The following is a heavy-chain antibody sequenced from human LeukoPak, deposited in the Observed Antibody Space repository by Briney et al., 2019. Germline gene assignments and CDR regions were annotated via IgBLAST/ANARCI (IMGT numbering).Heavy chain of an antibody. Sequence: SETLSLTCTVSGGSISSSSYYWSWIRQPPGKGLEWIGEINHSGSTNYNPSLKSRVTISVDTSKNQFSLKLSSVTAADTAVHYCARDRDPNYDILTGYYSGLAFDIWGQGTMVTVSS. D-gene: IGHD3-9*01. V-gene: IGHV4-39*07. CDR3: ARDRDPNYDILTGYYSGLAFDI. CDR1: GGSISSSSYY. J-gene: IGHJ3*02. CDR2: INHSGST.